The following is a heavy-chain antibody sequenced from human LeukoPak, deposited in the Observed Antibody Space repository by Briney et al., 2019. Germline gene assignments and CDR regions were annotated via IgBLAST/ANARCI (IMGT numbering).Heavy chain of an antibody. CDR2: IYYSGST. CDR3: ARKDTAMALDAFDI. Sequence: SETLSLTCTVSGGSISSYYWSWIRQPPGKGLEWIGYIYYSGSTYYNPSLKSRVTISVDTSKNQFSLKLSSVTAADTAVYYCARKDTAMALDAFDIWGQGTMVTVSS. V-gene: IGHV4-59*08. D-gene: IGHD5-18*01. J-gene: IGHJ3*02. CDR1: GGSISSYY.